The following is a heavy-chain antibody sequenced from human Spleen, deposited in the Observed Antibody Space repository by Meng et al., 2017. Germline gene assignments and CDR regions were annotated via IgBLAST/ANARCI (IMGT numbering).Heavy chain of an antibody. CDR2: ISSSSSYI. V-gene: IGHV3-21*06. D-gene: IGHD3-16*01. Sequence: GESLKISCAASGFTFSSYAMSWVRQAPGKGLEWVSFISSSSSYIYYADSVKGRFTISRDNSKNTVFLQINSLRVEDTAVYYCARSPIDKYDLSALPLDYWGQGTLVTVSS. J-gene: IGHJ4*02. CDR3: ARSPIDKYDLSALPLDY. CDR1: GFTFSSYA.